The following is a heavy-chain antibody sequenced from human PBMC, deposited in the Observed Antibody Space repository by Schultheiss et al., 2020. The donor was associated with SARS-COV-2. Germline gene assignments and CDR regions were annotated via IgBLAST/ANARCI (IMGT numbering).Heavy chain of an antibody. CDR2: ISYDGSNK. CDR3: ARVSKAPMIGFHYYMDV. Sequence: GESLKISCAASGFTFSSYGMHWVRQAPGKGLEWVAVISYDGSNKYYADSVKGRFTISRDNSKNTLYLQMNSLRAEDTAVYYCARVSKAPMIGFHYYMDVWGKGTTVTVSS. V-gene: IGHV3-30*03. J-gene: IGHJ6*03. D-gene: IGHD3-16*01. CDR1: GFTFSSYG.